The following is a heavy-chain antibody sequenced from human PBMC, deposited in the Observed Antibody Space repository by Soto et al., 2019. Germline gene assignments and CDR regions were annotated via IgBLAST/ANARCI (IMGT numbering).Heavy chain of an antibody. J-gene: IGHJ4*02. CDR1: GGSISGGGNY. D-gene: IGHD1-1*01. CDR2: IYDSGST. V-gene: IGHV4-31*03. CDR3: ARDPGGDGYNWAFDS. Sequence: QVQLQESGPGLVKPSQTLSLTCSVSGGSISGGGNYWTWIRQHPGKGLEWIGYIYDSGSTYYTPSXQXRXAXXVATSKEQFSLTLRSVTAADTAVYYCARDPGGDGYNWAFDSWGQGTLVTVSS.